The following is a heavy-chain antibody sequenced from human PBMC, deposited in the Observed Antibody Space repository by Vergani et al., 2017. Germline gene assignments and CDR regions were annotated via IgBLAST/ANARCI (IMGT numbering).Heavy chain of an antibody. CDR1: GGTFSSYA. CDR3: ASEGNYGDYAGNWFDP. V-gene: IGHV1-69*01. Sequence: QVQLVQSGAEVKKPGSSVKVSCKASGGTFSSYAISWVRQAPGQGLEWMGGIIPIFGTANYAQKFQGRVTITADESTSTAYMELSSLRSADTAVYYCASEGNYGDYAGNWFDPWGQGTLVTVSS. J-gene: IGHJ5*02. CDR2: IIPIFGTA. D-gene: IGHD4-17*01.